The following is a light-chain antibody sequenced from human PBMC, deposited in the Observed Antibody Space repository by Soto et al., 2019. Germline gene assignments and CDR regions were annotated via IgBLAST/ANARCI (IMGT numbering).Light chain of an antibody. Sequence: EIVMTQSPATLSVSPGERATLSCRASQSVRTNLAWYLQKPGQAPRLLIYGASTRATGIPARFSGSGSGTEFPLTISSLQSEDFAVYSCQQYHDWPQTFGQGTKVEIK. CDR1: QSVRTN. CDR2: GAS. CDR3: QQYHDWPQT. J-gene: IGKJ1*01. V-gene: IGKV3-15*01.